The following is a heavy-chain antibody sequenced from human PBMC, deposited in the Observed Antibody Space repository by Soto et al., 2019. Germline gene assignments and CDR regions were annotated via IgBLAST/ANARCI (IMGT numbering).Heavy chain of an antibody. CDR1: GYTFTSYG. CDR3: ARVYVFRYFDWLNDY. J-gene: IGHJ4*02. V-gene: IGHV1-18*01. CDR2: ISAYNGNT. Sequence: QVHLVQSGAEVKKPGASVKVSCKASGYTFTSYGISWVRQAPGQWLEWMGWISAYNGNTNYAQKLQGRVTLTTDTSTSTAYMEMRSLRSDDTAGYYCARVYVFRYFDWLNDYWGQGTLVTVSS. D-gene: IGHD3-9*01.